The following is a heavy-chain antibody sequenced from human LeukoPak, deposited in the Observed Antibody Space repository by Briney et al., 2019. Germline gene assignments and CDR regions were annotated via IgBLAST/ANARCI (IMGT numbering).Heavy chain of an antibody. J-gene: IGHJ4*02. CDR1: GFTFSGYW. D-gene: IGHD3-10*01. CDR2: INSDGGNT. V-gene: IGHV3-74*01. Sequence: GGSLSLSCAASGFTFSGYWMHWVRQAPGKGLVWVSRINSDGGNTNYADSVKGRFTISRDNSKNTLYLQMNSLRAEDTAVYYCAKPFMVRGDFDYWGQGTLVTVSS. CDR3: AKPFMVRGDFDY.